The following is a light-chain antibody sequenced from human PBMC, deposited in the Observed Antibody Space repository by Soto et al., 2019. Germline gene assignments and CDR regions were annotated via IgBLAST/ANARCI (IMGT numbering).Light chain of an antibody. V-gene: IGKV3-20*01. J-gene: IGKJ1*01. CDR2: GAS. CDR3: HQYGSSPWT. CDR1: QSVGSTY. Sequence: EIVLTQSPGTLSLSPGERATLSCRASQSVGSTYLAWYQQKPGQAPRLLIYGASSRATGIPDRFSGSGSGTDFTLTISRVEPEDFAVYYCHQYGSSPWTFGQGTKVELK.